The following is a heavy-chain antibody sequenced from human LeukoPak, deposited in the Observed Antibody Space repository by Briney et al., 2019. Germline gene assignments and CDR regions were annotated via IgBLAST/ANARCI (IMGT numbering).Heavy chain of an antibody. CDR3: AIRLRVVVITGYFDY. CDR2: IIPIFGTA. CDR1: GGTFSSYA. D-gene: IGHD3-22*01. J-gene: IGHJ4*02. V-gene: IGHV1-69*05. Sequence: SVKVSCEASGGTFSSYAISWVRQAPGQGLEWMGGIIPIFGTANYAQKFQGRVTITTDESTSTAYMELSSLRSEDTAVYYCAIRLRVVVITGYFDYWGQGTLVTVSS.